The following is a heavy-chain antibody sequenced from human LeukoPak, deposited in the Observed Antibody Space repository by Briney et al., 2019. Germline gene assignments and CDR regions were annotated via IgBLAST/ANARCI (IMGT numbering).Heavy chain of an antibody. V-gene: IGHV1-2*02. J-gene: IGHJ4*02. Sequence: ASVKVSCKASGYTFTGYYMHWVRQAPGQGLEWMGWINPNSGGTNYAQKFQGRVTMTRDTSISTAYMELSRLRSDDTAVYYCARDVFGSGWCPFDYWGQGTLVTVSS. CDR2: INPNSGGT. CDR1: GYTFTGYY. CDR3: ARDVFGSGWCPFDY. D-gene: IGHD6-19*01.